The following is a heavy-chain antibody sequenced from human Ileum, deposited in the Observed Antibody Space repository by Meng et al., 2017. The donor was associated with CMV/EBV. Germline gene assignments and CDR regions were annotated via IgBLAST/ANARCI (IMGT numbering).Heavy chain of an antibody. D-gene: IGHD3-9*01. CDR1: GFTFSSYE. CDR2: ISGSTTAI. CDR3: VRGVSTGSLKYFDY. J-gene: IGHJ4*02. V-gene: IGHV3-48*03. Sequence: GESLKISCVASGFTFSSYEMNWVRQIPGKGLEWISYISGSTTAIYYAGSVKGRFTISRDNVKNSLYLLMESLRADDTAVYYCVRGVSTGSLKYFDYWGQGALVTVSS.